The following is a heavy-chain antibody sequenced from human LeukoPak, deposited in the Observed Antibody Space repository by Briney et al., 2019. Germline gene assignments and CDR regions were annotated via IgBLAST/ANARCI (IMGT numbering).Heavy chain of an antibody. CDR1: GVSIGSHY. J-gene: IGHJ4*02. CDR3: ARDAY. V-gene: IGHV4-59*11. Sequence: SETLSLTCTVSGVSIGSHYWSWIRQSPGKGLEWIGCVCNSGTTVYNPSPTGRVTISVDTSKNQYSLNLRSVTAADAAVYYCARDAYWGQGILVTVSS. CDR2: VCNSGTT.